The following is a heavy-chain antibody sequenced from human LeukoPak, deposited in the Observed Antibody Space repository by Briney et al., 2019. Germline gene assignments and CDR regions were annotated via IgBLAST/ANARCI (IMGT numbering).Heavy chain of an antibody. J-gene: IGHJ4*02. Sequence: PGGSLRLSCAASGFTVSSDYMGWVRQAPGKGLEYVSIIYSGGNTYYADSVKGRFTISRDNSKNTLYLQMNSLRAEDTAMYYCARDSHKLHSSSYFYFFDYWGQGTLVSVSS. CDR3: ARDSHKLHSSSYFYFFDY. D-gene: IGHD3-22*01. CDR2: IYSGGNT. V-gene: IGHV3-66*02. CDR1: GFTVSSDY.